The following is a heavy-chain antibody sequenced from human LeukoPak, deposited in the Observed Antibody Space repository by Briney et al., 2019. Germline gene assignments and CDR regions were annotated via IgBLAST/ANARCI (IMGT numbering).Heavy chain of an antibody. Sequence: ASVKVSCKASGYAFTSHGISWVRQAPGQGLEWMGWISAYNGNTNYAQKFQGRVTMATDTSTSTAYMELRSLRSDDTAVYYCARDFYSGSYYDYWGQGTLVTVSS. J-gene: IGHJ4*02. CDR1: GYAFTSHG. CDR3: ARDFYSGSYYDY. CDR2: ISAYNGNT. D-gene: IGHD1-26*01. V-gene: IGHV1-18*01.